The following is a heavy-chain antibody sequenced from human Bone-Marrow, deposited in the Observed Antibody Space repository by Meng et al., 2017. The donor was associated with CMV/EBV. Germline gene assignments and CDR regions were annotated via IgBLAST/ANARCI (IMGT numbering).Heavy chain of an antibody. V-gene: IGHV1-2*02. CDR1: TYTFIDHH. Sequence: ASVKVSCKASTYTFIDHHIHWVRQAPGQGLEWMGWIDPRTGDTKYAQKFQGRVTLSRDTSISTAYMDLSRLRSDDTAVYYCARDVKIRGRNNWNFAFDIWGQGTMVTVSS. J-gene: IGHJ3*02. CDR3: ARDVKIRGRNNWNFAFDI. D-gene: IGHD1-1*01. CDR2: IDPRTGDT.